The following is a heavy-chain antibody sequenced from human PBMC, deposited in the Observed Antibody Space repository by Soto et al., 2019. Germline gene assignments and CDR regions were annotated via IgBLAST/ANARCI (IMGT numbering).Heavy chain of an antibody. D-gene: IGHD3-16*02. CDR1: GYTFTSYG. CDR3: ARGLYDYIWGSYRYTPYYFEY. J-gene: IGHJ4*02. Sequence: GASVKVSCKASGYTFTSYGISWVRQAPGQGLEWMGWISAYNGNTNYAQKLQGRVTMTTDTSTSTAYMELRSLRSDDTAVYYCARGLYDYIWGSYRYTPYYFEYWGQGTLVTVSS. CDR2: ISAYNGNT. V-gene: IGHV1-18*01.